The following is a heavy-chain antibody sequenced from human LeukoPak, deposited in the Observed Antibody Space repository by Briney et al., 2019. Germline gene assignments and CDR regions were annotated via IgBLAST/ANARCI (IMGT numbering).Heavy chain of an antibody. Sequence: GESLKISCKGSGYRFTSYWIAWVRQMPGKGLEWMGIIYPGDSDTRYSPSFQGQVTISVDKSFSTAYLQWSSLKASDTAMYYCARVAGSHELDAFDIWGQGTMVTVSS. CDR3: ARVAGSHELDAFDI. J-gene: IGHJ3*02. CDR1: GYRFTSYW. D-gene: IGHD1-26*01. V-gene: IGHV5-51*01. CDR2: IYPGDSDT.